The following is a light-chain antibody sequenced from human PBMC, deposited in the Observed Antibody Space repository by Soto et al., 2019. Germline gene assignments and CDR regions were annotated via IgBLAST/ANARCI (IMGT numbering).Light chain of an antibody. Sequence: EIVMPQSPATLSVSPGERATLSCRASQSVSSNLAWYQQKPGQAPRLPIYGASTRATGIPARFSGSGSGTEFTLTISSLQSEDFAVYYCQQYNNWPPYTFGQWTKLEIK. V-gene: IGKV3-15*01. CDR2: GAS. CDR3: QQYNNWPPYT. CDR1: QSVSSN. J-gene: IGKJ2*01.